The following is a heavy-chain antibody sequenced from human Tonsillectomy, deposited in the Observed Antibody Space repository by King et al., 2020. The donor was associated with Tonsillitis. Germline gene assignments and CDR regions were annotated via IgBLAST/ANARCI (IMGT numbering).Heavy chain of an antibody. J-gene: IGHJ6*03. CDR3: ARDYDFWGGYYYYYMDV. CDR1: GFTFSYYY. D-gene: IGHD3-3*01. V-gene: IGHV3-11*01. Sequence: VQLVESGGGLVKPGGSLRLSCAASGFTFSYYYMSLIRQAPGKGLEWLSYISGTGNTIYYAVSVKGRFTISRDNAQHSLYLQMHSLRAEDTAVYYCARDYDFWGGYYYYYMDVWGKGTTVTVSS. CDR2: ISGTGNTI.